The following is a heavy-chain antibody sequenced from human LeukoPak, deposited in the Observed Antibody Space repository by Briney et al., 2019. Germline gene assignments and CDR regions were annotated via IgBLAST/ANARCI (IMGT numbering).Heavy chain of an antibody. V-gene: IGHV4-59*01. CDR3: ERGGRLVATTPIDY. CDR1: GGSISSYY. D-gene: IGHD5-12*01. CDR2: IYYSGST. Sequence: SETLSLTCAVSGGSISSYYWSWIRQPPGKGLEWIGYIYYSGSTNYNPSLKSRVTISVDTSKNQFSLKLSSVTAADAAVYYCERGGRLVATTPIDYWGQGTLVTVSS. J-gene: IGHJ4*02.